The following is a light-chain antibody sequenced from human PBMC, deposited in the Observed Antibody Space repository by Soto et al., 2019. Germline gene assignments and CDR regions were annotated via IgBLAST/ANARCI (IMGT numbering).Light chain of an antibody. V-gene: IGKV3-20*01. CDR1: QSVSSSY. J-gene: IGKJ1*01. Sequence: EIVLTQSPGTLSLFPGERATLSCRASQSVSSSYIAWYQQKPGQAPRLLIYGASSRATGIPDRFSGSGSGTDFTLTISRLEPEDFAVYYCQQYGSSLPWTFGQGTKVEIK. CDR2: GAS. CDR3: QQYGSSLPWT.